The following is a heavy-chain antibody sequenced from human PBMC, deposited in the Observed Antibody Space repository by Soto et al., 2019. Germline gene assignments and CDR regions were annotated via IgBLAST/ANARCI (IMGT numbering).Heavy chain of an antibody. CDR1: AFTFSSFE. J-gene: IGHJ3*02. D-gene: IGHD1-26*01. CDR3: ARVGVGSLDALDI. Sequence: EEQLEESGGGLVQPGGSLRLSCAASAFTFSSFEMNWVRQGPGKGLEWVSYTSSSGATIYYADSVKGRFTISRDNAKNTLYLQMNSLRVEDTAVYYCARVGVGSLDALDIWGQGTMVTVSS. CDR2: TSSSGATI. V-gene: IGHV3-48*03.